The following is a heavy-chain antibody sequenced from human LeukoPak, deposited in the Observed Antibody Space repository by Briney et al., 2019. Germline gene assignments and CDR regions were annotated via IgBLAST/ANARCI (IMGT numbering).Heavy chain of an antibody. CDR3: ATTLYSGIYGDAFDI. D-gene: IGHD4-11*01. CDR1: GYSFTIYW. V-gene: IGHV5-51*01. Sequence: GESLKISCQGSGYSFTIYWIGWVRQMPGKGLEWMGIMYPGDSETRYSPSFQSQVTISADKSISTAYLQWSSLKASDTAMYYCATTLYSGIYGDAFDIWGQGTVVTVSS. CDR2: MYPGDSET. J-gene: IGHJ3*02.